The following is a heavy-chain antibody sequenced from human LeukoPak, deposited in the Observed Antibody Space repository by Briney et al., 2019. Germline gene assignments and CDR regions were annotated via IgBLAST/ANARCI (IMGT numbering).Heavy chain of an antibody. Sequence: GGSLRLSCAASGFTFSTSWMTWVRQAPGKGLEWVANIKQDGSEEYYVDSVKGRFTISRDNAKNSLYLQMNSLRAEDTAVYYCASDPYDSSGSYYAAFDIWGQGTMVTVSS. D-gene: IGHD3-22*01. V-gene: IGHV3-7*01. J-gene: IGHJ3*02. CDR3: ASDPYDSSGSYYAAFDI. CDR1: GFTFSTSW. CDR2: IKQDGSEE.